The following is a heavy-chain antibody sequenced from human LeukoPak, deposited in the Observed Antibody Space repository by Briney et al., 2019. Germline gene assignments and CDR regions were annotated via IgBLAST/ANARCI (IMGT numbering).Heavy chain of an antibody. CDR3: ARLYRYCSGGTCYTDRGYYFDY. CDR1: GFTFSSYA. CDR2: ISGSGGTR. J-gene: IGHJ4*02. D-gene: IGHD2-15*01. V-gene: IGHV3-23*01. Sequence: GVSLRLSCVAPGFTFSSYAMSWVRQAPGKGLEWVSTISGSGGTRFFADSVKGRFTISRDNSKNTLSLQMNSLRAEDTAIYYCARLYRYCSGGTCYTDRGYYFDYWGQGTLVTVSS.